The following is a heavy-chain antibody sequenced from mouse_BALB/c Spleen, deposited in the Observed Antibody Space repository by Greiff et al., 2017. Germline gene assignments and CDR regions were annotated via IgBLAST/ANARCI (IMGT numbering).Heavy chain of an antibody. D-gene: IGHD2-10*01. Sequence: EVKLVESGGGLVQPGGSMKLSCVASGFTFSNYWMNWVRQSPEKGLEWVAEIRLKSNNYATHYAESVKGRFTISRDDSKSSVYLQMNNLRAEDTGIYYCTRNPYYGNYGDYWGQGTTLTVSS. CDR3: TRNPYYGNYGDY. J-gene: IGHJ2*01. CDR2: IRLKSNNYAT. V-gene: IGHV6-6*02. CDR1: GFTFSNYW.